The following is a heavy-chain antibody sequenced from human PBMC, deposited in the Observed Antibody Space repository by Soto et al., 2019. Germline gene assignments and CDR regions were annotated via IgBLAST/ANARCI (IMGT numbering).Heavy chain of an antibody. CDR2: ISSSSSYI. Sequence: SCKASGYTFTSYGISWVRQAPGKGLEWVSSISSSSSYIYYADSVKGRFTISRDNAKNSLYLQMNSLRAEDTAVYYCARDKDYWGQGTLVTVSS. V-gene: IGHV3-21*01. CDR1: GYTFTSYG. CDR3: ARDKDY. J-gene: IGHJ4*02.